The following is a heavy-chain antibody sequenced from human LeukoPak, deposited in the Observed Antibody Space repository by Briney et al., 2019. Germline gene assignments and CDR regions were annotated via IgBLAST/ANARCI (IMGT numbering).Heavy chain of an antibody. CDR1: GFAFSSYS. Sequence: AGSLRLSCAASGFAFSSYSMNWARQAPGKGLEWVSYISSSSSTIYYADSVKGRFTISRDNAKNSLYLQMNSLRAEDTAVYYCARGSSGYYSPGWDIWGQGTMVTVSS. V-gene: IGHV3-48*01. D-gene: IGHD3-22*01. CDR2: ISSSSSTI. J-gene: IGHJ3*02. CDR3: ARGSSGYYSPGWDI.